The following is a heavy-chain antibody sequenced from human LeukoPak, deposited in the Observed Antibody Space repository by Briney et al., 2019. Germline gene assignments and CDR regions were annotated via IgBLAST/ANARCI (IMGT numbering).Heavy chain of an antibody. J-gene: IGHJ4*02. CDR2: TYYRSKWSS. CDR1: GDSVSSNSVA. V-gene: IGHV6-1*01. D-gene: IGHD6-13*01. CDR3: ARGRSWPLDY. Sequence: SQTLSLTCAISGDSVSSNSVAWNWLRQSPSRGLEWLGRTYYRSKWSSDYAVSMESRVIINSDTSKNQFSLQLKSVTPEDTALYYCARGRSWPLDYWGQGTLVTVSS.